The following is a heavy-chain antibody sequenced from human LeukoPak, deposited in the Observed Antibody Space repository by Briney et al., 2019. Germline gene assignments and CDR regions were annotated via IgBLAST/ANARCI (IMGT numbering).Heavy chain of an antibody. V-gene: IGHV4-34*01. J-gene: IGHJ4*02. CDR2: INHSGST. CDR3: ARDRGSLRRGGYFDY. D-gene: IGHD4-17*01. Sequence: PSETLSLTCAVYGGSFSGYYWSWIRQPPGKGLEWIGEINHSGSTNYNPSLKSRVTISVDTSKNQFSLKLSSVTAADTAVYYCARDRGSLRRGGYFDYWGQGTLVTVSS. CDR1: GGSFSGYY.